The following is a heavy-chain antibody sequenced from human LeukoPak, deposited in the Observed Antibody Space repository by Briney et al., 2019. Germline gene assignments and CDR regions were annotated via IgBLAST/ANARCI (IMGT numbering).Heavy chain of an antibody. V-gene: IGHV3-23*01. CDR1: GFTFSSYA. CDR2: ISGSGGST. CDR3: AKVPMWIYPSYYFDY. Sequence: GGSLRPSCAASGFTFSSYAMSWVRQAPGKGLEWVSAISGSGGSTYYADSVKGRFTISRDNSKNTLYLQMNSLRAEDTAVYYCAKVPMWIYPSYYFDYWGQGTLVTVSS. D-gene: IGHD5-12*01. J-gene: IGHJ4*02.